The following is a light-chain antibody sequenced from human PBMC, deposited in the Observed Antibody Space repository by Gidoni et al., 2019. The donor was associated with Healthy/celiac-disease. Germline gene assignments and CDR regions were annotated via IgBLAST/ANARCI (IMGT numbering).Light chain of an antibody. CDR1: SLRSYY. CDR2: GKN. J-gene: IGLJ2*01. Sequence: SSELTQDPAVSVALGQTVRITCQGDSLRSYYASWYQQKPGQAPVLVIYGKNNPPSGIPDRFSGSSSGNTASLTITGAQAEDEADYYCNSRDSSGHVVFGGGTKLTVL. V-gene: IGLV3-19*01. CDR3: NSRDSSGHVV.